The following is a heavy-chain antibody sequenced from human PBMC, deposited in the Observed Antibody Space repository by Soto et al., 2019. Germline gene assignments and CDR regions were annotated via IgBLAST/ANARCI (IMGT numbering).Heavy chain of an antibody. V-gene: IGHV3-48*03. D-gene: IGHD3-10*01. Sequence: GGSLRLSCAASGFTFSSYEMNWVRQAPGKGLEWVSYISSSGSTIYYADSVKGRFTISRDNAKNSLYLQMNSLRAEDTAFYYCARHPGKLLWFGVPLVWGQGTTVTVSS. CDR2: ISSSGSTI. J-gene: IGHJ6*02. CDR1: GFTFSSYE. CDR3: ARHPGKLLWFGVPLV.